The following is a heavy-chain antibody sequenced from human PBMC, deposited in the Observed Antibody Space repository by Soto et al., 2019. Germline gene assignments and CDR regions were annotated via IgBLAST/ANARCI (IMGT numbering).Heavy chain of an antibody. V-gene: IGHV4-34*01. CDR1: GGSFTGFY. D-gene: IGHD3-16*01. Sequence: SETLSLTCAVYGGSFTGFYWSWIRQPPGKGLEWIGEINHSGSTNYKPSLKSRVTISVDTSKNQFSLKLSSVTAADTTVYYCASGQKQGVNYYYYGMDVWGQGTTVTVSS. CDR3: ASGQKQGVNYYYYGMDV. CDR2: INHSGST. J-gene: IGHJ6*02.